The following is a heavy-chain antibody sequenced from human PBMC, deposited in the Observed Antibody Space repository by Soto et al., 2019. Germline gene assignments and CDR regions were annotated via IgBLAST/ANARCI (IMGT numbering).Heavy chain of an antibody. V-gene: IGHV5-10-1*01. J-gene: IGHJ5*02. CDR3: ARIESIGRTWFDP. CDR1: GYSFTNYW. Sequence: PGESLKISCKGSGYSFTNYWISWVRRMPGKGLEWMGNIDPGDSYTNYGPSFQGHVTFSVDTSISTAYLQWSSLKASDTAMYYCARIESIGRTWFDPWGQGTLVTV. CDR2: IDPGDSYT. D-gene: IGHD1-26*01.